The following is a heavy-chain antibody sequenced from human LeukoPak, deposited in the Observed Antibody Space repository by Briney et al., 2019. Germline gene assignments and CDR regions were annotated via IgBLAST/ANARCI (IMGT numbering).Heavy chain of an antibody. J-gene: IGHJ5*02. Sequence: PGGSLRLSCAASGFTFSSYAMNWIRQAPGKGLEWVSSINSSGGSTYYADSVKGRFTISRDNSKDTLYLQMNSLRAEDTAVYYCSREKYDSSGYYTANWFDPWGQGTLVTVSS. CDR2: INSSGGST. CDR3: SREKYDSSGYYTANWFDP. V-gene: IGHV3-23*01. CDR1: GFTFSSYA. D-gene: IGHD3-22*01.